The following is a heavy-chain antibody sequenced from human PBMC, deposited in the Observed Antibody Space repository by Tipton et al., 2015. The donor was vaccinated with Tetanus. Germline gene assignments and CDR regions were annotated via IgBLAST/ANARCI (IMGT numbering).Heavy chain of an antibody. CDR2: IYHRGST. CDR3: AGVFVGVYAFDI. J-gene: IGHJ3*02. Sequence: SLRLSCAVSGGSTSSSNWWSWVRQPPGKGLEWIGEIYHRGSTNYNPSLKSRVTISVDKSKNQFSLKLSSVTAADTAVYYCAGVFVGVYAFDIWGQGTMVTVSS. D-gene: IGHD1-26*01. CDR1: GGSTSSSNW. V-gene: IGHV4-4*02.